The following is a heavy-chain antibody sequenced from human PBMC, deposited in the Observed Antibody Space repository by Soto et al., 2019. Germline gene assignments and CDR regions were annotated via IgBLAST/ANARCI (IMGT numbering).Heavy chain of an antibody. D-gene: IGHD6-13*01. CDR1: GYTFTSYG. CDR3: ARAPGYSTTWHQAFDL. V-gene: IGHV1-18*01. Sequence: QVQLVQSGAEVKKPGASVKVSCKASGYTFTSYGISWVRQAPGQGPEWMGRISTYNGNTNYVQKLQGRVTMTTDTSTNTAYMELRSLRYDDTAVYYGARAPGYSTTWHQAFDLWGQGTMVTVSS. CDR2: ISTYNGNT. J-gene: IGHJ3*01.